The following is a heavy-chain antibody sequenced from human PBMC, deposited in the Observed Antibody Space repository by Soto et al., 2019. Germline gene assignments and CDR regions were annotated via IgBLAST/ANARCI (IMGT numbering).Heavy chain of an antibody. CDR3: ARRYCSRADCYSDS. J-gene: IGHJ4*02. V-gene: IGHV5-10-1*01. Sequence: SLKISCHGSGYTFFSLWIVWVRQVPGKGLEWVGRIDPGDSSATYSPTFQGHVTISADRSTRSAYLQWRSLRASDTAIYFCARRYCSRADCYSDSWGQGSLVTVSS. CDR1: GYTFFSLW. CDR2: IDPGDSSA. D-gene: IGHD2-2*01.